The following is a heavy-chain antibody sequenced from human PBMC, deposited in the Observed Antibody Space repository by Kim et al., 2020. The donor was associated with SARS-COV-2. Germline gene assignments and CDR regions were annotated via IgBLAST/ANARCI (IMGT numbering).Heavy chain of an antibody. CDR3: ANPRQPDY. CDR2: ISGSGDTT. V-gene: IGHV3-23*01. D-gene: IGHD6-13*01. Sequence: GGSLRLSCAASGFTFSNYGMSWVRQAPGKGLEWVSGISGSGDTTTYADSVKGRFTVSRDNSKNTLYLQMSSLRAEDTAIYYCANPRQPDYWGQGTPFTVS. CDR1: GFTFSNYG. J-gene: IGHJ4*02.